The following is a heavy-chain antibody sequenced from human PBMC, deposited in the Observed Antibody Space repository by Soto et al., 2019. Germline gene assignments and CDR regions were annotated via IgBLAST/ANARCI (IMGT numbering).Heavy chain of an antibody. CDR2: IYYSGST. J-gene: IGHJ6*02. CDR1: GGSISSYY. CDR3: ARHPSRRYYDSSGYYYPLVYGMDV. D-gene: IGHD3-22*01. Sequence: TSETLSLTCTVSGGSISSYYWSWIRQPPGKGLEWIGYIYYSGSTNYNPSLKSRVTISVDTSKNQFSLKLSPVTAADTAVYYCARHPSRRYYDSSGYYYPLVYGMDVWGQGTTVTVSS. V-gene: IGHV4-59*08.